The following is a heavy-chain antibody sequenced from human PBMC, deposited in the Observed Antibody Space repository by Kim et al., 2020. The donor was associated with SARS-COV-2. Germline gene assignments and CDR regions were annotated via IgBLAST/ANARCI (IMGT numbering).Heavy chain of an antibody. V-gene: IGHV3-23*01. CDR2: ISGSGGST. Sequence: GGSLRLSCAASGFTFSSYAMSWVRQAPGKGLEWVSAISGSGGSTYYADSVKGRFTISRDNSKNTLYLQMNSLRAEDTAVYYCAKFAPASRAYCGGDCYFDYWGQGTLVTVSS. CDR1: GFTFSSYA. CDR3: AKFAPASRAYCGGDCYFDY. J-gene: IGHJ4*02. D-gene: IGHD2-21*02.